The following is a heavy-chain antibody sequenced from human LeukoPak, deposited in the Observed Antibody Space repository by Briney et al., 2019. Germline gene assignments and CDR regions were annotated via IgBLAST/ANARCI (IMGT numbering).Heavy chain of an antibody. CDR2: IYYPGST. V-gene: IGHV4-39*07. J-gene: IGHJ4*02. CDR3: ARDAYSYGYDY. Sequence: SETLSLTCTVSGGSISSSSYYWGWIRQPPGKGLEWIGSIYYPGSTYYSPSLKSRVTISVDTSKNQFSLKLSSVTAADTAVYYCARDAYSYGYDYWGQGTLVTVSS. D-gene: IGHD5-18*01. CDR1: GGSISSSSYY.